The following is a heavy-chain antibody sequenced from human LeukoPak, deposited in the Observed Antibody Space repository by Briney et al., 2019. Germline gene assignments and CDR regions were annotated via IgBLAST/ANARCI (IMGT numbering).Heavy chain of an antibody. V-gene: IGHV3-23*01. CDR3: AKCRMDYYDSSGPTVPSSDAFDI. J-gene: IGHJ3*02. CDR2: ISASGDRT. CDR1: GFTFSSYA. D-gene: IGHD3-22*01. Sequence: PGGSLRLSCAASGFTFSSYAMTWVRQAPGKGLEWVSLISASGDRTYYADSVKGRFTISRDNSKNTLYLQMNSLRAEDTTVYYCAKCRMDYYDSSGPTVPSSDAFDIWGQGTMVTVPS.